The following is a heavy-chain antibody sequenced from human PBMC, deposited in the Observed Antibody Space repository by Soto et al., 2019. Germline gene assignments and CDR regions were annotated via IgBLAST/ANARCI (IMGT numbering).Heavy chain of an antibody. Sequence: ASVNVSFKASGYTFTGYFMHWVRQAPGQGLELMGWINPYSGGADYAQSFQGRVTMTRDTSISKVYMELSRLRFKDTAVYYCERVFRGTYYNYPLETSGQATVVNVS. V-gene: IGHV1-2*02. J-gene: IGHJ5*02. D-gene: IGHD3-16*01. CDR1: GYTFTGYF. CDR3: ERVFRGTYYNYPLET. CDR2: INPYSGGA.